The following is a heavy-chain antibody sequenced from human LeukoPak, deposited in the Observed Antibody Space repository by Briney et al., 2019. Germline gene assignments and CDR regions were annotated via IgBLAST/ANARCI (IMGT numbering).Heavy chain of an antibody. V-gene: IGHV1-2*02. Sequence: ASVKVSCKASGYTFTSYYMHWVRQAPGQGLEWMGWINPNSGGTNYAQKFQGRVTMTRDTSISTAYMELSRLRSDDTAVYYCARFAPAATYYYYYYMDVWGKGTTVTVSS. D-gene: IGHD2-2*01. CDR3: ARFAPAATYYYYYYMDV. CDR2: INPNSGGT. CDR1: GYTFTSYY. J-gene: IGHJ6*03.